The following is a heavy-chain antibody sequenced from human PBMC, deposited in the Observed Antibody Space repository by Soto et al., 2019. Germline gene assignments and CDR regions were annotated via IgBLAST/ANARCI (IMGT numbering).Heavy chain of an antibody. V-gene: IGHV4-38-2*02. Sequence: SETLSLTCTVCGDSVRIWADGAWIRQPPGKGPEWIASIYHGGTTFYNPSLKSRITIPVDTSNNQFSLKLTSVTAADTAVYYCARVHVMVVAGSTFDYWGHGTLVTVSS. D-gene: IGHD6-19*01. CDR3: ARVHVMVVAGSTFDY. CDR2: IYHGGTT. J-gene: IGHJ4*01. CDR1: GDSVRIWAD.